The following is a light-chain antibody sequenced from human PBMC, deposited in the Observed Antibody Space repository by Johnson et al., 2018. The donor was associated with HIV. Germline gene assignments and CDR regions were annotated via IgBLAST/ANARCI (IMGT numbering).Light chain of an antibody. CDR2: ENN. J-gene: IGLJ1*01. CDR1: SSNIGNNY. CDR3: GTWDSSLSRYV. V-gene: IGLV1-51*02. Sequence: QSVLTQPPSVSAAPGQKVTISCSGSSSNIGNNYVSWYQQLPGTAPKLLIYENNKRPSGIPARFSGPKSGTSATLGIPGLPTGDEADYYCGTWDSSLSRYVFDTGTKVTVL.